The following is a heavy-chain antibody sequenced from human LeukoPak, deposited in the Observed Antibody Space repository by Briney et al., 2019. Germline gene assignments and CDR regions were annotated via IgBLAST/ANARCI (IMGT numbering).Heavy chain of an antibody. CDR1: GYRFTSYW. CDR3: ARIEGNYYYYMDV. Sequence: GESLKISCKGSGYRFTSYWIGWVRQMPGKGLEWMGIIYPSDSDTRYSPSFQGQVTISVDKSITTAYLQWSSLKASDTAMYYCARIEGNYYYYMDVWGKGTTVTVSS. CDR2: IYPSDSDT. V-gene: IGHV5-51*01. J-gene: IGHJ6*03.